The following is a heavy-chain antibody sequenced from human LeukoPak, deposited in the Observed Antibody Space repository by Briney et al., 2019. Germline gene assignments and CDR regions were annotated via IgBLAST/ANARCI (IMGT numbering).Heavy chain of an antibody. J-gene: IGHJ4*02. Sequence: ASVKVSCKVSGYTLTELSMHWVRQAPGKGLEWMGGFDPEDGETIYAQKFQGRVTMTEDTSTDTAYMELSSLRSGDTAVYYCATKNIVGATFYFDYWGQGTLVTVSS. D-gene: IGHD1-26*01. CDR2: FDPEDGET. V-gene: IGHV1-24*01. CDR1: GYTLTELS. CDR3: ATKNIVGATFYFDY.